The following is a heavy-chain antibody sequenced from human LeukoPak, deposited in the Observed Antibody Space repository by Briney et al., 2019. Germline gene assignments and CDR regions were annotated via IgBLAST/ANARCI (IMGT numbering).Heavy chain of an antibody. D-gene: IGHD6-13*01. V-gene: IGHV3-21*01. CDR2: ISSSTRYI. CDR3: ASGSSRWYVIDY. CDR1: GFTFRSFT. J-gene: IGHJ4*02. Sequence: GGSLRLSCAASGFTFRSFTMNWVRQAPGKGLEWVSSISSSTRYIYYADSVKGRFTISRDNAKNSVFLQMNSLRVEDTAVYYCASGSSRWYVIDYWGQGTLVTVSS.